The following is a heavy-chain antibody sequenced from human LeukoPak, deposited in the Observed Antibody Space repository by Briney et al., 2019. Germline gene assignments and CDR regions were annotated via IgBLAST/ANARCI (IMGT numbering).Heavy chain of an antibody. J-gene: IGHJ2*01. Sequence: GGSLRLSCAASGFTFDDYAMHRVRHAPGKGLEWVSGISWNSGSIGYADSVKGRFTISRDNAKNSLYLQMNSLRAEDTALYYCAKDTYYYDSSGHSYWYFDLWGRGTLVTVSS. D-gene: IGHD3-22*01. V-gene: IGHV3-9*01. CDR1: GFTFDDYA. CDR3: AKDTYYYDSSGHSYWYFDL. CDR2: ISWNSGSI.